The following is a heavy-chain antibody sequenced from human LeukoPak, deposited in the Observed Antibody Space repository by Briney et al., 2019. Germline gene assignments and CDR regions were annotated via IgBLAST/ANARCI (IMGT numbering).Heavy chain of an antibody. CDR1: GGSISSSSYY. CDR3: ARVQESYYYDSSGYFF. J-gene: IGHJ4*02. D-gene: IGHD3-22*01. V-gene: IGHV4-39*01. CDR2: IYYSGST. Sequence: SETLSLTCTVSGGSISSSSYYWGWIRQPPGKGLEWIGSIYYSGSTYYNPSLKSRVTISVDTSKNQFSLKLSSVTAADTAVYYCARVQESYYYDSSGYFFWGQGTLVTVSS.